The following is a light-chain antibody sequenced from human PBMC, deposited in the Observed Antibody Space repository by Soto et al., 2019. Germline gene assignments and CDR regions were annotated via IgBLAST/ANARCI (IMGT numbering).Light chain of an antibody. CDR1: SSDVGGYNY. J-gene: IGLJ2*01. V-gene: IGLV2-14*01. CDR3: SSYTSSSTRI. CDR2: DVS. Sequence: QSALTQPASVSGSPGQSITISCTGTSSDVGGYNYVSWYQQHPGKAPKLMIYDVSNRPSGVSNRVSGSKSGNTASLTISGLQAEDDADYYCSSYTSSSTRIFGGGTKLTVL.